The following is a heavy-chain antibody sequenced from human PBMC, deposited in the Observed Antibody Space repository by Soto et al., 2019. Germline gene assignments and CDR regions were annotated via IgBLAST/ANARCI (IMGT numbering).Heavy chain of an antibody. CDR2: INTDNGDT. Sequence: QVQVVQSGAEVKKPGASVKVSCKASGYIFTTYPIHWVRQAPGQRLEWMGWINTDNGDTKYSPRFQGRVTISRDTSATTAYMELSSLRSEDTAVYYCASSAGYWGQGTLVTVSS. V-gene: IGHV1-3*04. D-gene: IGHD2-15*01. CDR1: GYIFTTYP. CDR3: ASSAGY. J-gene: IGHJ4*02.